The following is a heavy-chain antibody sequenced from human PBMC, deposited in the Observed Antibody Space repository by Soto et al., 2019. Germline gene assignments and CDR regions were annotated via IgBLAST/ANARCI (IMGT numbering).Heavy chain of an antibody. D-gene: IGHD6-6*01. J-gene: IGHJ6*02. Sequence: SLRLSCAASGFTFSSYAMHWVRQAPGKGLEWVAVISYDGSNKYYADSVKGRFTISRDNSKNTLYLQMNSLRAEDTAVYYCARGGGGQLPRGFYYYYYDMDVWGQGTTVTVSS. CDR3: ARGGGGQLPRGFYYYYYDMDV. CDR2: ISYDGSNK. V-gene: IGHV3-30-3*01. CDR1: GFTFSSYA.